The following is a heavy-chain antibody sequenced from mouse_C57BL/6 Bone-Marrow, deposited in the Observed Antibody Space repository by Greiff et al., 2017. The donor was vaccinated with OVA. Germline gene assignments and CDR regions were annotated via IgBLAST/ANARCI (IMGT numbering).Heavy chain of an antibody. CDR1: GYAFTNYL. J-gene: IGHJ4*01. CDR2: INPGSGGT. V-gene: IGHV1-54*01. CDR3: TGYAMDY. Sequence: VQLQQSGAELVRPGTSVKVSCKASGYAFTNYLIEWVKQRPGQGLEWIGVINPGSGGTNYNEKFKGKATLTADKSSSTAYMQLSSLTSEDSAVYYCTGYAMDYWGQGTSVTVSS.